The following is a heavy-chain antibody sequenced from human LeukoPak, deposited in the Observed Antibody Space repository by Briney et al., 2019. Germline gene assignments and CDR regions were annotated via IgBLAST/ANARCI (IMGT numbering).Heavy chain of an antibody. D-gene: IGHD2-15*01. CDR2: ISSNGGST. CDR3: ARGLGYCSGGSCYSVSRLPPYYYGMDV. V-gene: IGHV3-64*01. J-gene: IGHJ6*02. Sequence: GGSLRLSCAASGFTFSSYAMHWVRQAPGKGLEYVSAISSNGGSTYYANSVKGRFTISRDNSKNTLYLQMGSLRAEDMAVYYCARGLGYCSGGSCYSVSRLPPYYYGMDVWGQGTTVPVSS. CDR1: GFTFSSYA.